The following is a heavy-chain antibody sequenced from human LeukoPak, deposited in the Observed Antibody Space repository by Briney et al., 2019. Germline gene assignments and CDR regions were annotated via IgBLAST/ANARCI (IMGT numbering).Heavy chain of an antibody. D-gene: IGHD5-18*01. Sequence: GGSLRLSCAASGLTVSSNYMNWVRQAPGKGLEWVSALYIGGNTYYAVSVRGRFTISRDNSKNTLYLQMNSLRAEDTAIYYCTTAAGYNYGQYWGQGTLVTVSS. J-gene: IGHJ4*02. CDR3: TTAAGYNYGQY. V-gene: IGHV3-53*01. CDR1: GLTVSSNY. CDR2: LYIGGNT.